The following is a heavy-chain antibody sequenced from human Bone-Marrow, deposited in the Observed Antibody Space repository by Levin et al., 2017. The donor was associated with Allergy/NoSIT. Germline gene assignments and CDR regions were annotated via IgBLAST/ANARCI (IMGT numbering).Heavy chain of an antibody. CDR3: AKDRGWYGDAFDI. V-gene: IGHV3-23*01. J-gene: IGHJ3*02. CDR1: GFTFSRYG. CDR2: LSGSGGNT. Sequence: PGESLKISCAASGFTFSRYGMSWVRQAPGRGLEWVSALSGSGGNTYYADSVKGRFTISRDNSKNTLFLQMNSLRVEDTAVYYCAKDRGWYGDAFDIWGQGTMVTVSS. D-gene: IGHD6-19*01.